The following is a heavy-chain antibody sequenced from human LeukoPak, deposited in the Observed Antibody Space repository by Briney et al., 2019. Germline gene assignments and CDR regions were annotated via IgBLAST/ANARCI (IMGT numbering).Heavy chain of an antibody. CDR2: TNPNSGYT. CDR3: ARGNRLYSSSWSSLPFDI. Sequence: ASVKVPCKASGYTFPSYGINWVRQAPGQGLEWMGWTNPNSGYTGYAQNFQGRVTMTRDTSISTASMELSSLRSEDTAVYYCARGNRLYSSSWSSLPFDIWGQGTMVTVSS. J-gene: IGHJ3*02. V-gene: IGHV1-8*01. D-gene: IGHD6-13*01. CDR1: GYTFPSYG.